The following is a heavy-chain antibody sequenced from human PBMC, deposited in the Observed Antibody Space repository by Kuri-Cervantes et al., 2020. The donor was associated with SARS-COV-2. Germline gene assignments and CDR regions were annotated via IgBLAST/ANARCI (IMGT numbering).Heavy chain of an antibody. D-gene: IGHD6-13*01. CDR1: GFTFSDYY. CDR2: ISGSGNTI. CDR3: ARLGSSSWYDYYMDV. V-gene: IGHV3-11*04. Sequence: GGSLRLSCEASGFTFSDYYMSWIRQAPGKGLEWVSHISGSGNTIDYADSVKGRFTISRDNAKNSLYLQMNSLRAEDTAVYYCARLGSSSWYDYYMDVWGKGTTVTVSS. J-gene: IGHJ6*03.